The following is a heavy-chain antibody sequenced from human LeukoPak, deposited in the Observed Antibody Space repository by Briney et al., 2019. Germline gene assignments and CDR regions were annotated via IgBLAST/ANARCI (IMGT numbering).Heavy chain of an antibody. CDR1: GGSISSYY. V-gene: IGHV4-59*08. CDR3: ASLTMVRGASP. J-gene: IGHJ4*02. D-gene: IGHD3-10*01. CDR2: IYYSGST. Sequence: PSETLTLTCTVSGGSISSYYWSWIRQPPGKGLEWIGYIYYSGSTNYNPSLKSRVTISVDTSKNQFSLKLSSVTAADTAVYYCASLTMVRGASPWGQGTLVTVSS.